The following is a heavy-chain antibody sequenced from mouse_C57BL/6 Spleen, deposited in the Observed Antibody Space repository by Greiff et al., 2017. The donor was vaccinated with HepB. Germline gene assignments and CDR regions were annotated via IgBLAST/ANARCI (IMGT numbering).Heavy chain of an antibody. J-gene: IGHJ3*01. CDR1: GYTFTDYY. CDR2: INPNNGGT. Sequence: EVQLQQSGPELVKPGASVKISCKASGYTFTDYYMNWVKQSHGKSLEWIGDINPNNGGTSYNQKFKGKATLTVDKSSSTAYMELRSLTSEDSAVYYCAREVQLGPFAYWGQGTLVTVSA. V-gene: IGHV1-26*01. CDR3: AREVQLGPFAY. D-gene: IGHD4-1*02.